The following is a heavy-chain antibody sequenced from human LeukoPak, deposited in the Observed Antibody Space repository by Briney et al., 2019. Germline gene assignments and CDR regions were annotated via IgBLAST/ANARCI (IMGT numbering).Heavy chain of an antibody. J-gene: IGHJ3*02. CDR1: GGSISSGGHY. V-gene: IGHV4-61*09. Sequence: PSETLSLTCNVSGGSISSGGHYWSWIRQPAGKGLEWMGHMYTSGSTDYNPSLKSRVSMSVDTSRNLFSLKLSSVTAADTAVYYCARHSGGYSSAFDIWGQGTMVTVSS. D-gene: IGHD6-13*01. CDR3: ARHSGGYSSAFDI. CDR2: MYTSGST.